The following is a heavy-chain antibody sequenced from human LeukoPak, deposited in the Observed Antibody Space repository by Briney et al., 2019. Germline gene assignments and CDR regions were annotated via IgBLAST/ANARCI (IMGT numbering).Heavy chain of an antibody. V-gene: IGHV1-2*02. Sequence: GASVKVSCKDSGYTVTGYYLHSVPQAPGQGLEWMGWINSDSVVTDSAQKFQGRVTMTTDTSINTAYMELSSLRSDDTAVYYCARRGIDIDNHFDYWGQGTLVTVSS. CDR2: INSDSVVT. CDR1: GYTVTGYY. J-gene: IGHJ4*02. D-gene: IGHD3-16*01. CDR3: ARRGIDIDNHFDY.